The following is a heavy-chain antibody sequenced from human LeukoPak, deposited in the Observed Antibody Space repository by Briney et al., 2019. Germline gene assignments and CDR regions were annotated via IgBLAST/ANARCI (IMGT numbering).Heavy chain of an antibody. V-gene: IGHV4-4*07. Sequence: SETLSLTCTVSGGSIGSDYGSWIRQPAGKGLDWIGRVYASGSTSHNPSLKSRVTMSLDTSKNQFSLKLTSVTAADTAVYFCARDSPSSAFDIWGQGTMVTVSS. D-gene: IGHD3-10*01. CDR2: VYASGST. CDR1: GGSIGSDY. J-gene: IGHJ3*02. CDR3: ARDSPSSAFDI.